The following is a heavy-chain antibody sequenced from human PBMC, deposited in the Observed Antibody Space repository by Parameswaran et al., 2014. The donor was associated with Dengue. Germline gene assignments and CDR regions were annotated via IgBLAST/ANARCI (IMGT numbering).Heavy chain of an antibody. Sequence: WVRQAPGQGLEWMGGFDPEDGETIYAQKFQGRVTMTEDTSTDTAYMELSSLRSEDTAVYYCATAILRFGYFDYWGQGTLVTVSS. D-gene: IGHD3-3*01. V-gene: IGHV1-24*01. CDR2: FDPEDGET. CDR3: ATAILRFGYFDY. J-gene: IGHJ4*02.